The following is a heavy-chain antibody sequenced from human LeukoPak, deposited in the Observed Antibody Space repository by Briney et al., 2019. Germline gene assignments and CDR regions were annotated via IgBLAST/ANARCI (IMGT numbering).Heavy chain of an antibody. Sequence: GGSLRLSCQATGFTFYMYAMSWVRQAPGKGLEWVASMCGTAGCTFYPDSVKGRFTISRDNSKNVLYLRMNSLTAEDTAIYYCAKDRPNFHENSGHYYRRDGDSWGQGTLVTVSS. D-gene: IGHD3-22*01. CDR3: AKDRPNFHENSGHYYRRDGDS. J-gene: IGHJ5*01. V-gene: IGHV3-23*01. CDR2: MCGTAGCT. CDR1: GFTFYMYA.